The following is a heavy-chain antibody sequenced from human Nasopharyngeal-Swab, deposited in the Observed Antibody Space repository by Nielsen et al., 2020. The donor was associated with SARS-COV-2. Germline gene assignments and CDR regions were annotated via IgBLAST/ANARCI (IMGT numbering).Heavy chain of an antibody. D-gene: IGHD6-19*01. Sequence: GESLKLSCAASGFTVSSNYMSWVRPAPGKGLEWVSVIYSGGSTYYIDSVKGRFTVSRDNSRNTLYLQMNSLRPEDTAVYYCAREKAVAGIGGYHYYGMDVWGQGTTVTVSS. V-gene: IGHV3-53*05. CDR3: AREKAVAGIGGYHYYGMDV. J-gene: IGHJ6*02. CDR2: IYSGGST. CDR1: GFTVSSNY.